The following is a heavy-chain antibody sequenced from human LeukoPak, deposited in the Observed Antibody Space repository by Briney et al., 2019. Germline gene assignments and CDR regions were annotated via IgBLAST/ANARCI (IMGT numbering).Heavy chain of an antibody. CDR2: IYYTGST. CDR3: ASLHSSWLDY. J-gene: IGHJ4*01. D-gene: IGHD6-13*01. V-gene: IGHV4-39*01. CDR1: GGSISSSSYY. Sequence: PSETLSLTCTVSGGSISSSSYYWGWIRQPPGKGLEWIGSIYYTGSTYYNPSLKSRVTISVDTSKNQFSLKLGSVTAADTAVYYCASLHSSWLDYWGQEPWSPSPQ.